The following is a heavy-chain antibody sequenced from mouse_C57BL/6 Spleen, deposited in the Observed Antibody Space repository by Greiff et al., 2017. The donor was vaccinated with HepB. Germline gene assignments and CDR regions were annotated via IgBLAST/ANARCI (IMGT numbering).Heavy chain of an antibody. CDR2: IWSGGST. J-gene: IGHJ3*01. CDR1: GFSLTSYG. CDR3: ARNGDDYDWFAY. V-gene: IGHV2-2*01. Sequence: VQLVESGPGLVQPSQSLSITCTASGFSLTSYGVHWVRQSPGKGLEWLGVIWSGGSTDYNAAFISRLSISKDNSKGHVFFKMNSLQADDIAIYYCARNGDDYDWFAYWGQGTLVTVSA. D-gene: IGHD2-4*01.